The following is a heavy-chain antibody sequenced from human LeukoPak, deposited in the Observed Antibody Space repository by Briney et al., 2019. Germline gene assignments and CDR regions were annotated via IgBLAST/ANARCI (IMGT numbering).Heavy chain of an antibody. CDR2: IRGSSSVK. CDR1: GFAFSEYP. CDR3: ARGPTYYFDY. J-gene: IGHJ4*02. Sequence: PGGSLRLSCAASGFAFSEYPMNWVRQAPGKGLEWVSNIRGSSSVKNYADSVKGRFTISRDNAKNSLYLQMNSLRAEDTAVYYCARGPTYYFDYWGQGTLVTVSS. V-gene: IGHV3-48*04.